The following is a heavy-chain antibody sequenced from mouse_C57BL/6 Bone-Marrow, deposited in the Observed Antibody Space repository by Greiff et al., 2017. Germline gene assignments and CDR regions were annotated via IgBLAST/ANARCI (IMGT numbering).Heavy chain of an antibody. J-gene: IGHJ3*01. Sequence: VQLQQSGAELVRPGTSVKVSCKASGYAFTNYLIEWVKQRPGQGLEWIGVINPGSGGTNYHEKFKGKATLTADKSSRTAYKQLSSLTSEDAAVYFCAGSNNWDSAFAYWGQGTLVTVSA. D-gene: IGHD4-1*01. V-gene: IGHV1-54*01. CDR3: AGSNNWDSAFAY. CDR2: INPGSGGT. CDR1: GYAFTNYL.